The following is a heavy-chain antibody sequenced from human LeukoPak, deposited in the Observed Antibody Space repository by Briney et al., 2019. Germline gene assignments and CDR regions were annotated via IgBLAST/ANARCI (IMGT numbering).Heavy chain of an antibody. J-gene: IGHJ4*02. D-gene: IGHD1-26*01. CDR3: ARDEAAYSGSPLDY. CDR2: ISYDGSNK. V-gene: IGHV3-30-3*01. Sequence: GRSLRLSCAASGFTFSSYAMHWVRQAPGKGLEWVAVISYDGSNKYYADSVKGRVTISRDNSKNTLYLQMNSLRAEDTAVYYCARDEAAYSGSPLDYWGQGTLVTVSS. CDR1: GFTFSSYA.